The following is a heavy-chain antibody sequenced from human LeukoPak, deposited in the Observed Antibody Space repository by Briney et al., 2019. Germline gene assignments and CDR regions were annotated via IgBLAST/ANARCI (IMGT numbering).Heavy chain of an antibody. Sequence: ASVQVSCKASGYTFTSYGISWVRQAPGQGLEWMGWISAYNGNTNYAQKLQGRVTMTTDTSTSTAYMELRSLRSDDTAVYYCARVVSCTNGVCYRLFDYWGQGTLVTVSS. CDR1: GYTFTSYG. J-gene: IGHJ4*02. CDR3: ARVVSCTNGVCYRLFDY. V-gene: IGHV1-18*01. CDR2: ISAYNGNT. D-gene: IGHD2-8*01.